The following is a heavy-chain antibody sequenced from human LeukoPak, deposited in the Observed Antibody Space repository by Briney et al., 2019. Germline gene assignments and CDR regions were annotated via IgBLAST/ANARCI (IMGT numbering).Heavy chain of an antibody. CDR3: ARHRASQTRWFDP. V-gene: IGHV4-61*01. CDR2: IYYSGST. J-gene: IGHJ5*02. CDR1: GGSISSSSYY. Sequence: SETLSLTCTVSGGSISSSSYYWSWIRQPPGKGLEWIGYIYYSGSTNYNPSLKSRVTISVDTSKNQFSLKLSSVTAADTAVYYCARHRASQTRWFDPWGQGTLVTVSS.